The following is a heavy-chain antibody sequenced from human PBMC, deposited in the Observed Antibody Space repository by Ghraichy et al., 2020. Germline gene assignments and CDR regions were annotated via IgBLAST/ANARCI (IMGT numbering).Heavy chain of an antibody. V-gene: IGHV4-4*07. CDR2: IYTSWST. CDR3: ARDGGWDSPNAFDI. J-gene: IGHJ3*02. CDR1: GGSISSYY. D-gene: IGHD1-26*01. Sequence: SQTLSLTCTVSGGSISSYYWSWIRQPAGKGLEWIGRIYTSWSTNYNPSLQSRVTMSVDTSKNQFSLKLSSVTAADTAVYYCARDGGWDSPNAFDIWGQGTMVTVSS.